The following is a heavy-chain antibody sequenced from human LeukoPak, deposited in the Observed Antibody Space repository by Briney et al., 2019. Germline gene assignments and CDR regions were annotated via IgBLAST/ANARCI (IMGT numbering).Heavy chain of an antibody. CDR3: ARASLAAGYYDFWSGYWEVNWFDP. CDR2: ISSSSSYI. CDR1: GFTFSSYW. J-gene: IGHJ5*02. V-gene: IGHV3-21*01. D-gene: IGHD3-3*01. Sequence: GGSLRLSCAASGFTFSSYWMHWVRQAPGKGLEWVSSISSSSSYIYYADSVKGRFTISRDNAKNSLYLQMNSLRAEDTAVYYCARASLAAGYYDFWSGYWEVNWFDPWGQGTLVTVSS.